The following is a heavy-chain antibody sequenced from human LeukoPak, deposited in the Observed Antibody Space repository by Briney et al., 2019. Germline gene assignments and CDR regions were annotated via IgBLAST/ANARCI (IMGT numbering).Heavy chain of an antibody. J-gene: IGHJ4*02. CDR3: ARGVNGSGSYYHQSKSFDY. Sequence: PSETLSLTCTVSGGSISSSSYYWGWIRQPPGKGLEWIGSIYYSGSTYYNPSLKSRVTISVDTSKNQFSLKLSSVTAADTAVYYCARGVNGSGSYYHQSKSFDYWGQGTLVTVSS. CDR1: GGSISSSSYY. CDR2: IYYSGST. D-gene: IGHD3-10*01. V-gene: IGHV4-39*01.